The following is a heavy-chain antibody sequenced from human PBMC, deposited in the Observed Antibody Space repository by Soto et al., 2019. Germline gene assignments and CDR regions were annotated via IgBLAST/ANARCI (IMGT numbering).Heavy chain of an antibody. V-gene: IGHV4-30-4*01. CDR1: GGSISSGDYY. CDR2: IYKTGTT. J-gene: IGHJ3*02. CDR3: ARGDYRDSYGFDM. Sequence: SETLSLTXTVSGGSISSGDYYWSWIRQPPGKGLEWIGYIYKTGTTYYNSFLGSRVTISVETSRNQFSLRLTSVTAADTAVYFCARGDYRDSYGFDMWGRGTMVTVSS. D-gene: IGHD4-17*01.